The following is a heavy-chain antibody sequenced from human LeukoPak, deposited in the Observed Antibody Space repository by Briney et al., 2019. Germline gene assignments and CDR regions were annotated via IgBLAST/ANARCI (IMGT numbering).Heavy chain of an antibody. V-gene: IGHV3-23*01. CDR2: ISGSGGST. CDR1: GFTFSSYA. Sequence: GGSLRLSCAASGFTFSSYAMSWVRQAPGKGLEWVSAISGSGGSTYYADSVKGRFTISRDNAKNSLYLQMNSLRAEDTAVYYCARGASRFLEWLKEYNWFDPWGQGTLVTVSS. D-gene: IGHD3-3*01. CDR3: ARGASRFLEWLKEYNWFDP. J-gene: IGHJ5*02.